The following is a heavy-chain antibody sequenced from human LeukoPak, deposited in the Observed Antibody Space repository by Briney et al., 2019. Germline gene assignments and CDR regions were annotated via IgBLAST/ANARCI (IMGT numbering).Heavy chain of an antibody. V-gene: IGHV1-2*04. CDR2: INPNSGGT. Sequence: ASVKVSCTASGYTFTGYYMHWVRQAPGQGLEWMGWINPNSGGTNYAQKFQGWVTMTRDTSISTAYMELSRLRSDDTAVYYCARLGRRGYSYGFYDYWGQGTLVTVSS. D-gene: IGHD5-18*01. CDR1: GYTFTGYY. J-gene: IGHJ4*02. CDR3: ARLGRRGYSYGFYDY.